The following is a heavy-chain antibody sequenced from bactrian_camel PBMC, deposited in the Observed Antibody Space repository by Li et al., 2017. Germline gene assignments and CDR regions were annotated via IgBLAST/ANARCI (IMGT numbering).Heavy chain of an antibody. CDR2: IDSDDST. CDR1: GYRYNPYV. J-gene: IGHJ4*01. V-gene: IGHV3S10*01. D-gene: IGHD4*01. Sequence: VQLVESGGGSVQAGGSLRLSCSISGYRYNPYVMGWFRQAPGKGREGVASIDSDDSTSYASSVRGRFTISKGKNTLYLEMNSLKPEDSATYYCAATREYGGQPNLSRDEYTFWGQGTQVTVS. CDR3: AATREYGGQPNLSRDEYTF.